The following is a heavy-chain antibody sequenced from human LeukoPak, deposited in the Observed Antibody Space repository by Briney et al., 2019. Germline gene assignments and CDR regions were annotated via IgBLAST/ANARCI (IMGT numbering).Heavy chain of an antibody. D-gene: IGHD6-13*01. CDR3: ARDRWAAAGTSYYYGTDV. CDR1: GGTFSSYA. J-gene: IGHJ6*02. CDR2: IIPILGIA. V-gene: IGHV1-69*04. Sequence: ASVKVSCEASGGTFSSYAISWVRQAPGQGLEWMGRIIPILGIANYAQKFQGRVTITADKSTSTAYMELSSLRSEDTAVYYCARDRWAAAGTSYYYGTDVWGQGNTVTVSS.